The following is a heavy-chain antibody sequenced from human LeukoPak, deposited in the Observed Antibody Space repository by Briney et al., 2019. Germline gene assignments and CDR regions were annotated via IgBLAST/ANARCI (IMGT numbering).Heavy chain of an antibody. D-gene: IGHD5-18*01. Sequence: AWGQGSSKASGFAFPSDGNSWVRPAPGKGQGWKGWGIGYNGNTNYSQKVQGRVNMTTDTSTSTAYMELRSLRSDDTAVYYCARAPRGYSYGYLDFWGQGSLVTVSS. J-gene: IGHJ4*02. CDR2: GIGYNGNT. CDR1: GFAFPSDG. CDR3: ARAPRGYSYGYLDF. V-gene: IGHV1-18*04.